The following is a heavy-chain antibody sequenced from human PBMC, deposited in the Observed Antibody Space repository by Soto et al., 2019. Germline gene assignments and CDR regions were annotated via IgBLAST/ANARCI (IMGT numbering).Heavy chain of an antibody. CDR2: IIPIFGTA. CDR3: ARFGSAPYYYYGVDV. CDR1: GGTFSSYA. V-gene: IGHV1-69*13. D-gene: IGHD3-10*01. J-gene: IGHJ6*02. Sequence: ASVKVSCKASGGTFSSYAISWVRQAPGQGLEWMGGIIPIFGTANYAQKFQGRVTITADESTSTVYMELRSLRSDDTAVYYCARFGSAPYYYYGVDVWGQGTTVTVSS.